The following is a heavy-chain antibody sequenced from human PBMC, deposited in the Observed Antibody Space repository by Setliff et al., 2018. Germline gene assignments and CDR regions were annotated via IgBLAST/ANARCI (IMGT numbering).Heavy chain of an antibody. CDR3: ARGTPHKWLVHDYYYYGMDV. J-gene: IGHJ6*02. D-gene: IGHD6-19*01. CDR2: ISAYNGNT. CDR1: GYTFTSYG. V-gene: IGHV1-18*01. Sequence: RASVKVSCKASGYTFTSYGISWVRQAPGQGLEWMGWISAYNGNTNYAQKLQGRVTMTTDTSTSTAYMELRSLRSDDTAVYYCARGTPHKWLVHDYYYYGMDVWGQGTTVTVSS.